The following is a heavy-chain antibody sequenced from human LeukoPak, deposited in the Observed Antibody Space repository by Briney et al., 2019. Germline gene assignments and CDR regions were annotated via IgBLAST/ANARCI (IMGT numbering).Heavy chain of an antibody. V-gene: IGHV3-23*01. CDR3: ARHDGSSFIYYVDH. J-gene: IGHJ4*01. CDR1: GFSVSGRA. CDR2: ISNSGYNT. D-gene: IGHD1-26*01. Sequence: GGSLRLSCAASGFSVSGRAMSWVRQAPGKGLEWVSTISNSGYNTWYADSVKGRFTISRDNSQNTLYLQMSSLRAEDTALYFCARHDGSSFIYYVDHWGHGALVTVSS.